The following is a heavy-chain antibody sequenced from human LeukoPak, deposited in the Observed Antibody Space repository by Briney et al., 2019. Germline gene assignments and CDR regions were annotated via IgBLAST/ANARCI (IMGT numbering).Heavy chain of an antibody. CDR3: AKGSGGSGSFSNHFDC. Sequence: GGSLRLSCAASGLSFNSCGMHWVRQAPGKGLEWVAVISSDGSNKYYADSVKGRFTISRDNSKNTLSLQMNSLRTEDTAVFYCAKGSGGSGSFSNHFDCWGQGTLVTVSS. J-gene: IGHJ4*02. CDR2: ISSDGSNK. D-gene: IGHD3-10*01. V-gene: IGHV3-30*18. CDR1: GLSFNSCG.